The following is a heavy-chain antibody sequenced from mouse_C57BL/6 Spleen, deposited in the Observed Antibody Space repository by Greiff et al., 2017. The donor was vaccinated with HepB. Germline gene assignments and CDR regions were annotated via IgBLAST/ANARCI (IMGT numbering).Heavy chain of an antibody. J-gene: IGHJ1*03. CDR2: IDPSDSYT. CDR1: GYTFTSYW. Sequence: VQLQQSGAELVKPGASVKLSCKASGYTFTSYWMQWVKQRPGQGLEWIGEIDPSDSYTNYNQKFKGKATLTVDTSSSTAYMQLSSLTSEDSAVYSCARNYGSSLWYFDVWGTGTTVTVSS. V-gene: IGHV1-50*01. CDR3: ARNYGSSLWYFDV. D-gene: IGHD1-1*01.